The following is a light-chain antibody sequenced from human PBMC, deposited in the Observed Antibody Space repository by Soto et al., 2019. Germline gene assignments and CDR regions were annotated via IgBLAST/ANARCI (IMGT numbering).Light chain of an antibody. J-gene: IGKJ1*01. V-gene: IGKV1-39*01. CDR3: QQSYSTPPWT. Sequence: DVQMAQSPSSLSSSVVDRFTITCRASQSVSIYLNWYQQKPGKAPNLLISAASSLQNGVPSRFRGSGSGTDFTLTISGLQPEDFATYYCQQSYSTPPWTFGQGTKVDIK. CDR2: AAS. CDR1: QSVSIY.